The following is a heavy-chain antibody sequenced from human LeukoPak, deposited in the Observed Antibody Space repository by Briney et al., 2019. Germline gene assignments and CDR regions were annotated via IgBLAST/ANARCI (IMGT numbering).Heavy chain of an antibody. Sequence: GGSLRLSCAASGFTFDDYAMHWVRQAPGKGLEWVSGISWNSGGIGYADSVKGRFTISRDNAKNSLYLQMNSLRAEDMALYYCAKGIFRFGELLCYMDVWGKGTTVTVSS. D-gene: IGHD3-10*01. CDR3: AKGIFRFGELLCYMDV. J-gene: IGHJ6*03. CDR1: GFTFDDYA. CDR2: ISWNSGGI. V-gene: IGHV3-9*03.